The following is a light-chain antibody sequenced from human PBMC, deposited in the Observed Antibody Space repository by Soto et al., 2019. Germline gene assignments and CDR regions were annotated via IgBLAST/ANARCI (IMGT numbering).Light chain of an antibody. CDR2: EVS. J-gene: IGLJ2*01. CDR1: SSDVGGYPY. Sequence: QSALTQPPSASGSPGQSVTISCTGTSSDVGGYPYVSWYQQHPGKAPTLMIYEVSKRPSGVPDRFSGSKSGNTASLTVSGLQAEDEADYYCSSYAGSNNVVFGGGTKLT. CDR3: SSYAGSNNVV. V-gene: IGLV2-8*01.